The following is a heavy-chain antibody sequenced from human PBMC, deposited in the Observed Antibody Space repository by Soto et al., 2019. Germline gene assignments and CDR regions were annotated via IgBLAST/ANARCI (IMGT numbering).Heavy chain of an antibody. D-gene: IGHD3-22*01. Sequence: SVKVSCKASGGTFSSYAISWVRQAPGQGLEWMGGISAIFGTANYAQKFQGRVTMTADASTSTAYMGLRSLRSDDTAVYYCARDYYDSSGYHPRFDPWAREPWSPSPQ. J-gene: IGHJ5*02. CDR1: GGTFSSYA. CDR2: ISAIFGTA. V-gene: IGHV1-69*13. CDR3: ARDYYDSSGYHPRFDP.